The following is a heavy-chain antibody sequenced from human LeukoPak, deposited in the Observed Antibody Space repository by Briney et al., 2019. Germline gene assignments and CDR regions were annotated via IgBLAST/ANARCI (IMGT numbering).Heavy chain of an antibody. J-gene: IGHJ4*02. Sequence: GGSLRLSCAASGFSFSKYWMHWVRQTPGEGLVWVSRIKEDGTYTSYADSVKGRFTISRDNARNTVFLQMNSLRAEDTAVYYCARDVSGYSGYGQGDYWGQGTLVTVSS. D-gene: IGHD5-12*01. CDR2: IKEDGTYT. CDR3: ARDVSGYSGYGQGDY. CDR1: GFSFSKYW. V-gene: IGHV3-74*01.